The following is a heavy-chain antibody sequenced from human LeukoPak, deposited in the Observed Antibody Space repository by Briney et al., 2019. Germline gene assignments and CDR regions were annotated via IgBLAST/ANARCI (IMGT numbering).Heavy chain of an antibody. J-gene: IGHJ6*02. CDR3: ARGPSTRPRALYYHGMDV. CDR1: GFTFSTYG. CDR2: IWYDGSNT. V-gene: IGHV3-33*08. D-gene: IGHD2-2*01. Sequence: GGSLRLSCAASGFTFSTYGMHWVRQAPGKGLEWVALIWYDGSNTHYEDSVKGRFTISRDNFKNTVYLQMNSLRAEDTAVYYCARGPSTRPRALYYHGMDVWGQGTTVTVSS.